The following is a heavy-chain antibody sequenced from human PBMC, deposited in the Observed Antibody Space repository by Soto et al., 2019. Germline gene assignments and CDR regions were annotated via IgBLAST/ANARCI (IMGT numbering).Heavy chain of an antibody. V-gene: IGHV3-30*18. CDR3: AKGSDVARQELDY. Sequence: QVQLVESGGGVVQPGRSLRLSCAASGFTFSNFGMHWVRQAPGKGLEWVAAISSDGSDKYYSKGRFTISRDNSKNTLFLQMNGLRVEDTAVYYCAKGSDVARQELDYWGQGTLVTVSS. CDR1: GFTFSNFG. D-gene: IGHD2-15*01. J-gene: IGHJ4*02. CDR2: ISSDGSDK.